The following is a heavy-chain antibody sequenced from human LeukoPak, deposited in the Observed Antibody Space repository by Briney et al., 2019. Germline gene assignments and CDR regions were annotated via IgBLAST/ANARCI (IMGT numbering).Heavy chain of an antibody. Sequence: ASVKLSCTASGGTFSSYAISWVRQAPGQGLEWIGWINPNSGGTNYAQTFQGRVTMTRDTSISTAYMELSRLRSDDTAVYYCARDRASGATPLNVDSSSSGYHWHYWGQGTLVTVSS. CDR3: ARDRASGATPLNVDSSSSGYHWHY. D-gene: IGHD5-12*01. CDR1: GGTFSSYA. J-gene: IGHJ4*02. V-gene: IGHV1-2*02. CDR2: INPNSGGT.